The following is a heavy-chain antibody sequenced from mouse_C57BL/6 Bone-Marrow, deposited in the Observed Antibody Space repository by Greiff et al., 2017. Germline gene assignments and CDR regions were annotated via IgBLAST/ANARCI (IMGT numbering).Heavy chain of an antibody. V-gene: IGHV3-8*01. CDR3: ARYKGSSVESYAMDY. D-gene: IGHD1-1*01. CDR1: GYSITSDY. CDR2: ISYSGST. Sequence: EVQLVESGPGLAKPSQTLSLTCSVTGYSITSDYWNWIRKFPGNKLEYMGYISYSGSTYYNPSLKSRISITRDTSKNQYYLQLNSVTTEDTTTYYCARYKGSSVESYAMDYWGQGTSVTVSS. J-gene: IGHJ4*01.